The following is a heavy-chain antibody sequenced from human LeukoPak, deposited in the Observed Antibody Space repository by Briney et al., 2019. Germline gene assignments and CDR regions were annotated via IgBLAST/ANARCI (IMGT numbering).Heavy chain of an antibody. V-gene: IGHV3-66*04. J-gene: IGHJ6*02. CDR3: ARLPSGDV. CDR2: IYSGGST. CDR1: GFTVSSNS. Sequence: GGSLRLSCSASGFTVSSNSMSWVRQAPGKGLEWVSVIYSGGSTYYADSVKGRFTISRDNSKNTLYLQMNSLRAADTAVYYCARLPSGDVWGQGTTVTVSS.